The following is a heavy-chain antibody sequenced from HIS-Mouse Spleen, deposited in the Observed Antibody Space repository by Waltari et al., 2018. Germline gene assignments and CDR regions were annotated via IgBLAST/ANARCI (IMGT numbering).Heavy chain of an antibody. Sequence: QLQLQESGPGLVKPSETLSLTCTVPGGSISSSSYYWGWTRPPPGKGLEWIGSIYYSGGTYYNPSLKSRVTISVDTSKNQFSLKLSSVTAADTAVYYCARHEGQQLVTSLFDYWGQGTLVTVSS. V-gene: IGHV4-39*01. CDR3: ARHEGQQLVTSLFDY. D-gene: IGHD6-13*01. J-gene: IGHJ4*02. CDR1: GGSISSSSYY. CDR2: IYYSGGT.